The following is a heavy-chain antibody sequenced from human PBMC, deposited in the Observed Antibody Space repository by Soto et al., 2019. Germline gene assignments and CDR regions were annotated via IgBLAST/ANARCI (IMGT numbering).Heavy chain of an antibody. J-gene: IGHJ4*02. CDR1: GFTFSSYA. CDR3: AKLEIPNYSSSPIDY. D-gene: IGHD6-13*01. Sequence: GGSLRLSCAASGFTFSSYAMSWVRQAPGKGLEWVSAISGSGGSTYYADSVKGRFTISRDNSKNTLYLQMNSLRAEDTTVYYCAKLEIPNYSSSPIDYWGQGTLVTVSS. V-gene: IGHV3-23*01. CDR2: ISGSGGST.